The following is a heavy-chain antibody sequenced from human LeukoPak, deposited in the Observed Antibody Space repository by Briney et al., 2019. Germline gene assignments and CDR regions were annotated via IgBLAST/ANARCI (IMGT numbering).Heavy chain of an antibody. J-gene: IGHJ6*03. D-gene: IGHD3/OR15-3a*01. CDR2: IIPIFGTA. CDR1: GGTFSSYA. Sequence: SVKVSCKASGGTFSSYAISWVRQAPGQGLEWMGGIIPIFGTANYAQKFQGRVTITTDESTSTAYMELSSLRSEDTAVYYCAIDGLRHVGNYYYYYMDVWGKGTTVTVSS. V-gene: IGHV1-69*05. CDR3: AIDGLRHVGNYYYYYMDV.